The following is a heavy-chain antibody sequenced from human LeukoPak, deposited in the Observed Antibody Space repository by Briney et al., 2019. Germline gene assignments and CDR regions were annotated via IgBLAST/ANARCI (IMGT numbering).Heavy chain of an antibody. V-gene: IGHV3-23*01. D-gene: IGHD3-10*01. Sequence: GGSLRLSCAASGFIFTTYAMTWVRQAPGKGLEWVSTISNTGGDTFYADSVKGRFTISRDNSKNTLYVQMSSLRAEDTAIYYCAKDAWFSTYWGQGTLVTVSS. J-gene: IGHJ4*02. CDR1: GFIFTTYA. CDR3: AKDAWFSTY. CDR2: ISNTGGDT.